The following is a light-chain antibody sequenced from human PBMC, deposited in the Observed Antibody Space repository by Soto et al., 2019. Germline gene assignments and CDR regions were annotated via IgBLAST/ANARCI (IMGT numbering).Light chain of an antibody. J-gene: IGLJ2*01. V-gene: IGLV2-14*03. CDR3: SSYKTESLVV. Sequence: QSALTQPASVSGSPGQSITLSCTGTSSDIGGHNYVSWYQQHPGKVPKLIIFNVSNRPSGVSDRFSGFKSGNMASLTISGLQAEDEADYYCSSYKTESLVVFGGGTKLTVL. CDR2: NVS. CDR1: SSDIGGHNY.